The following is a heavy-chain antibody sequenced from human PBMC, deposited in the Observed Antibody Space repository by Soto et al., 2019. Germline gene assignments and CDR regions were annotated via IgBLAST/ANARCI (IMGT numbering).Heavy chain of an antibody. CDR2: ISSSSSYI. V-gene: IGHV3-21*01. Sequence: SCAASGLTFSSYSMTSVHQEPRKGLEWVSSISSSSSYIYYADSVKGRFTISRDNAKNSLYLQMNSLRAEDTAVYYCARDWGYCSSTSGHRAQAYWGKGTLVPVSS. CDR1: GLTFSSYS. J-gene: IGHJ4*02. D-gene: IGHD2-2*02. CDR3: ARDWGYCSSTSGHRAQAY.